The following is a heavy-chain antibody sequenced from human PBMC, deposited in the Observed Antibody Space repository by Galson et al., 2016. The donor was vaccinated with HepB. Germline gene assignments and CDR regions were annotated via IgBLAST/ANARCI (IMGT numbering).Heavy chain of an antibody. V-gene: IGHV3-15*01. CDR1: GFTFSNAW. CDR2: IKSKTDGGTT. J-gene: IGHJ6*02. CDR3: RYGMDV. Sequence: SLRLSCAASGFTFSNAWMSWVRQAPGKGLEWVGRIKSKTDGGTTDYAAPVKGRFSISRDESKNTLYLQMNSLKTEDTPVYYCRYGMDVWGQGTTVTVSS.